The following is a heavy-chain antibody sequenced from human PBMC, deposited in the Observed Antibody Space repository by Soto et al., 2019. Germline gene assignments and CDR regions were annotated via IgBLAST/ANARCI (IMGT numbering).Heavy chain of an antibody. D-gene: IGHD6-13*01. V-gene: IGHV4-39*02. CDR3: ARDSRQQLDFDY. CDR2: IDYGGST. Sequence: QLQLQESGPGLVKHSETLSLTCTVSGGSISSSSYYWGWIRQPPGKGLEWIGSIDYGGSTYYNPSLRSRVTLSVETSKNQFSLKLSSVTAADTAVYYCARDSRQQLDFDYWGQGTLVTVSS. CDR1: GGSISSSSYY. J-gene: IGHJ4*02.